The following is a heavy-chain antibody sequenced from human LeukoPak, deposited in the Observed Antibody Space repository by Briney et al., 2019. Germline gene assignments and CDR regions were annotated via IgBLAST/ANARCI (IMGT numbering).Heavy chain of an antibody. CDR1: GGSISSGGYY. CDR2: IYYSGST. J-gene: IGHJ4*02. D-gene: IGHD3-10*01. Sequence: SETLSLTCTVSGGSISSGGYYWSWIRQHPGKGLEWIGYIYYSGSTYYNPSLKSRVTISVDTSKNQFSLKLSSVTAAGTAVYYCAREHNTGSYNWGQGTLVTVSS. CDR3: AREHNTGSYN. V-gene: IGHV4-31*03.